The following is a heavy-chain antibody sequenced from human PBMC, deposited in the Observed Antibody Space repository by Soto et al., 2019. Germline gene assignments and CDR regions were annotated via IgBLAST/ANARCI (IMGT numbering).Heavy chain of an antibody. CDR3: ARGDSRMDAFDI. V-gene: IGHV3-48*03. J-gene: IGHJ3*02. D-gene: IGHD1-26*01. CDR1: GFTFSSYE. Sequence: ESGGGLVQPGGSLRLSCAASGFTFSSYEMNWVRQAPGKGLEWVSYISSSGSTIYYADSVKGRFTISRDNAKNSLYLQMNSLRAEDTAVYYCARGDSRMDAFDIWGQGTMVTVSS. CDR2: ISSSGSTI.